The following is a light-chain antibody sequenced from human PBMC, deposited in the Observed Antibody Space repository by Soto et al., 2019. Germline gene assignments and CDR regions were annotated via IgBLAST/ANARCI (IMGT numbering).Light chain of an antibody. CDR2: AAS. J-gene: IGKJ1*01. V-gene: IGKV1-39*01. Sequence: DIQMTQSPSSLSASVGDRVTITCRASQSISSYLNWYQQKPGKAPKLLIYAASSLQSGVPSRFSGSGSGTDFPFTISSLQPENFEIYYCQQSYSTPRTFGQGTKVDIK. CDR3: QQSYSTPRT. CDR1: QSISSY.